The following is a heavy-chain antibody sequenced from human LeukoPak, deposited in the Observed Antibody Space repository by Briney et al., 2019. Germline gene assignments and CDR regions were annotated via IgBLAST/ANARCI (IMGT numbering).Heavy chain of an antibody. CDR2: ISYDGSSK. Sequence: GGSLRRSCAVSGATVSSNYMGWVRQAPGKGLEWVAFISYDGSSKYYTDSVKGRFTISRDNSKNPLSLQMNSLRVEDTAVYYCAKVSGTYLGYYYYHMDVWGQGTTVTVS. J-gene: IGHJ6*02. CDR3: AKVSGTYLGYYYYHMDV. V-gene: IGHV3-30*18. CDR1: GATVSSNY. D-gene: IGHD1-26*01.